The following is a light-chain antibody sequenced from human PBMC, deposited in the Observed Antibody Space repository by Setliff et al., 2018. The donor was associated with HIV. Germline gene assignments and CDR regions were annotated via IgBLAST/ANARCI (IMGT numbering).Light chain of an antibody. CDR2: EVN. CDR3: CSYARTSPYV. V-gene: IGLV2-23*02. J-gene: IGLJ1*01. Sequence: QSVLTQPASVSGSPGQSITISCTGNSSNVGSYNLVSWYQQHSDKSPKLMIYEVNKRPSGVSDRFSGSKSGNTASLTISGLQAEDEADYHCCSYARTSPYVFGSGTKAPS. CDR1: SSNVGSYNL.